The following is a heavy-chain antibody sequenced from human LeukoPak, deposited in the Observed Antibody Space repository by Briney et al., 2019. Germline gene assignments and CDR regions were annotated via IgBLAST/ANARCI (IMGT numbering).Heavy chain of an antibody. J-gene: IGHJ6*03. D-gene: IGHD3-10*01. CDR2: ISSSGSTI. CDR1: GFTFSSYE. CDR3: ARVARLLWFGESAHYMDV. Sequence: HPGGSLRLSCAASGFTFSSYEMNWVRQAPGKGLEWVSYISSSGSTIYYADSVKGRFTISRDNAKNSLYLQMNSLRAEDTAVYYCARVARLLWFGESAHYMDVWGKGTTVTISS. V-gene: IGHV3-48*03.